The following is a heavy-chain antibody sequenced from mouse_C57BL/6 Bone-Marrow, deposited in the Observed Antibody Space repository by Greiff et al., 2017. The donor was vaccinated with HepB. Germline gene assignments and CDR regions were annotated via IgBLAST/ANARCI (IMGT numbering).Heavy chain of an antibody. J-gene: IGHJ1*03. CDR3: ALITTVVDWYFDV. V-gene: IGHV3-6*01. D-gene: IGHD1-1*01. CDR1: GYSITSGYY. Sequence: VQLQQSGPGLVKPSQSLSLTCSVTGYSITSGYYWNWIRQFPGNKLEWMGYISYDGSNNYNPSLKNRISITRDTSKNQFFLKLNSVTTEDTATYYCALITTVVDWYFDVWGTGTTVTVSS. CDR2: ISYDGSN.